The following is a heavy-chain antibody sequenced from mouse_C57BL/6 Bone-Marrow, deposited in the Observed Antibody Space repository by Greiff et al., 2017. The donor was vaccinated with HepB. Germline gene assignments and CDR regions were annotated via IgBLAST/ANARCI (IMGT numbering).Heavy chain of an antibody. Sequence: EVQLQQSGPELVKPGASVKISCKASAYTFTDYYMNWVKQSHGKSLEWIGDINPNNGGTSYNQKFKGKATLTVDKSSSPASMELRSLTSEDSAVYYCARASYYYCPGYWGQGTTLTVSS. V-gene: IGHV1-26*01. J-gene: IGHJ2*01. CDR1: AYTFTDYY. CDR3: ARASYYYCPGY. D-gene: IGHD1-1*01. CDR2: INPNNGGT.